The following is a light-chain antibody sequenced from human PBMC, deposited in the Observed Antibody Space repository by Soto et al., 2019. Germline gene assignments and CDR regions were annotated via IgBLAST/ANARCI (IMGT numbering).Light chain of an antibody. CDR2: GVS. J-gene: IGKJ4*01. Sequence: EVVLTQSPGTLSLSPGESATLSCRAGQSVSSNYLAWYQQKPGQAPRLLIYGVSTRATGIPDRFSGSGSGTDFSLTISRLEPEDFALYYCQQYFTSPLTFGGGTKVEIK. V-gene: IGKV3-20*01. CDR3: QQYFTSPLT. CDR1: QSVSSNY.